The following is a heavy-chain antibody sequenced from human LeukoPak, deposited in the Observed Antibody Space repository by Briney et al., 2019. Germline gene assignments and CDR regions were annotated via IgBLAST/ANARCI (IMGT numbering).Heavy chain of an antibody. J-gene: IGHJ3*02. CDR1: GGTFSSYA. D-gene: IGHD3-10*01. V-gene: IGHV1-69*01. CDR2: IIPIFGTA. CDR3: ASLNFTMVRGVMFAFDI. Sequence: SVKVSCKASGGTFSSYAISWVRQAPGQGLEWVGGIIPIFGTANYAQKFQGRVTITADESTSTAYMELSSLRSEDTAVYYCASLNFTMVRGVMFAFDIWGQGTMVTVSS.